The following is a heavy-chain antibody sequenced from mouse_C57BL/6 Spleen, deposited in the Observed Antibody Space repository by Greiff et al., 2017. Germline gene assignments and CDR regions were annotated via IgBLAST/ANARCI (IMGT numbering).Heavy chain of an antibody. D-gene: IGHD2-5*01. V-gene: IGHV1-54*01. CDR1: GYAFTNYL. CDR2: INPGSGGT. J-gene: IGHJ3*01. CDR3: ARTDYSNYSFAY. Sequence: HVQLQQSGAELVRPGTSVKVSCKASGYAFTNYLIEWVKQRPGQGLEWIGVINPGSGGTNYNEKFKGKATLTADKSSSTAYMQLSSLTSEDSAVYFCARTDYSNYSFAYWGQGTLVTVSA.